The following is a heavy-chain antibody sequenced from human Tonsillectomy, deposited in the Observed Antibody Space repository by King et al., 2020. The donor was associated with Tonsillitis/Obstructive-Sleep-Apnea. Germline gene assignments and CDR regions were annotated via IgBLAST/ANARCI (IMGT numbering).Heavy chain of an antibody. J-gene: IGHJ6*02. CDR1: GGSISSYY. D-gene: IGHD2/OR15-2a*01. Sequence: QLQESGPGLVKPSETLSLTCTVSGGSISSYYWSWIRQPPGKGLEWIGYIYYSGSTNYNPSLKSRVTISVDTSKHQFSLNLRSVTAADTAVYFCARHVMDSSTYGFYYGMDVWGQGTTVTVSS. V-gene: IGHV4-59*08. CDR2: IYYSGST. CDR3: ARHVMDSSTYGFYYGMDV.